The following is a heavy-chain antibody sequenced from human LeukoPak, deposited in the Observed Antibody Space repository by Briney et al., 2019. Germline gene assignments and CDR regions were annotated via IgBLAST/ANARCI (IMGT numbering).Heavy chain of an antibody. D-gene: IGHD2-2*01. Sequence: SETLSLTCTISGGSISSYFWSWIRQPVGKGLEWIGRIYTSGSTNYNPSLKSRVTMSVDTSKNQFSLMLSSVTAADTAVYYCAREGGPYGSSHYWGQGTLVTVSS. V-gene: IGHV4-4*07. CDR3: AREGGPYGSSHY. J-gene: IGHJ4*02. CDR2: IYTSGST. CDR1: GGSISSYF.